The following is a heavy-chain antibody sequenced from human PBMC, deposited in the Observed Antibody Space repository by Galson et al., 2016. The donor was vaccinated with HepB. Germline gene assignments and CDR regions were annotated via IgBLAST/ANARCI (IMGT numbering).Heavy chain of an antibody. D-gene: IGHD4-11*01. J-gene: IGHJ6*04. Sequence: SVKVSCKASGDTFSGYYMHWVRQAPGQGLEWMGWINPNSGGTKYAQKFQGRVTMTRDTSISTAYMELSRLRSDDTAVYYCASWLKTTSPVYSYYGLDVWGKGTTVTVSS. CDR1: GDTFSGYY. CDR3: ASWLKTTSPVYSYYGLDV. V-gene: IGHV1-2*02. CDR2: INPNSGGT.